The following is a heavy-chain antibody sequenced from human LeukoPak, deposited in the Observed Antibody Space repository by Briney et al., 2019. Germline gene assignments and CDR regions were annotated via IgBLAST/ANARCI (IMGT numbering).Heavy chain of an antibody. J-gene: IGHJ6*03. Sequence: GGSLRPSCAASGFTFSSYAMHWVRQAPGKGLEYVSAISSNGGSTYYANSVKGRFTISRDNSKNTLYLQMGSLRAEDMAVYYCARDYSSGWTYYYYYYMDVWGKGTTVTVSS. V-gene: IGHV3-64*01. CDR1: GFTFSSYA. CDR2: ISSNGGST. D-gene: IGHD6-19*01. CDR3: ARDYSSGWTYYYYYYMDV.